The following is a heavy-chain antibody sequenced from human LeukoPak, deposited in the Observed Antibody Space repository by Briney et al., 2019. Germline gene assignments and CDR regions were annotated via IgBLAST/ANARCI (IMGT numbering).Heavy chain of an antibody. Sequence: SETLSLTCTVSGYSISSGYYWGWIRQPPGKGLEGIGSIYHSGSTYYNTSLKSRVTISVDTSKNQFSLKLSSVTAADTAVYYCAREVPVDYWGQGTLVTVSS. CDR3: AREVPVDY. CDR2: IYHSGST. V-gene: IGHV4-38-2*02. J-gene: IGHJ4*02. CDR1: GYSISSGYY.